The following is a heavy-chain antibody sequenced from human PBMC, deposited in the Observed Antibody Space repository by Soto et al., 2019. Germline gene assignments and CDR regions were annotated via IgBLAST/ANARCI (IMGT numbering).Heavy chain of an antibody. V-gene: IGHV4-4*07. D-gene: IGHD6-13*01. CDR2: IYTSGST. CDR3: ASIAAAGAHFDY. CDR1: GGSISSYY. Sequence: SDALSLTXTVSGGSISSYYWSWIRQPAGKGLEWIGRIYTSGSTNYNPSLKSRVTMSVDTSKNQFSLKLSSVTAADTAVYYCASIAAAGAHFDYWGQGTLVTVSS. J-gene: IGHJ4*02.